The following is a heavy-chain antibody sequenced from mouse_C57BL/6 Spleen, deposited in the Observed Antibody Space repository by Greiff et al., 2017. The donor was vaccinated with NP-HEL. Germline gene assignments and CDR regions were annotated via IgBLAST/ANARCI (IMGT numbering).Heavy chain of an antibody. CDR3: ARKYYGSSASDY. D-gene: IGHD1-1*01. V-gene: IGHV1-76*01. J-gene: IGHJ2*01. CDR1: GYTFTDYY. Sequence: QVQLQESGAELVRPGASVKLSCKASGYTFTDYYINWVKQRPGQGLEWIARIYPGSGNTYYNEKFKGKATLTAEKSSSTAYMQLSSLTSEDSAVYFCARKYYGSSASDYWGQGTTLTVSS. CDR2: IYPGSGNT.